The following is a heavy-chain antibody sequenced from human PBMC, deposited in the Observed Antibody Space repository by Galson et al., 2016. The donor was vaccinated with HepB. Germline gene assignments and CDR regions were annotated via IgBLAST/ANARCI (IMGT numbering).Heavy chain of an antibody. J-gene: IGHJ5*02. D-gene: IGHD2-8*01. CDR1: GYTFTTYA. CDR3: ALRCTTTSCYNWSDP. Sequence: SVKVSCKASGYTFTTYAIHWVRQAPGQRLEWMGGFNPGSSNTKSSQKFQGRVSFTRDTSASTAYMELTNLKNEDTAVYYCALRCTTTSCYNWSDPWGQGTLVTVSS. CDR2: FNPGSSNT. V-gene: IGHV1-3*01.